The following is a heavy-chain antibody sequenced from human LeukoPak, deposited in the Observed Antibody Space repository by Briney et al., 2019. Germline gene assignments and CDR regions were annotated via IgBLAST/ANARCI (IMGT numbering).Heavy chain of an antibody. J-gene: IGHJ4*02. V-gene: IGHV3-30*18. Sequence: GGSLRLSCTASGFNFRNAWMCWVRQAPGKGLEWVAVISYDGSNKYYADSVKGRFTISRDISKNTLYLQMNSLRAEDTAVYYCAKLPLTYYDFWSGYLFDYWGQGTLVTVSS. CDR2: ISYDGSNK. CDR1: GFNFRNAW. CDR3: AKLPLTYYDFWSGYLFDY. D-gene: IGHD3-3*01.